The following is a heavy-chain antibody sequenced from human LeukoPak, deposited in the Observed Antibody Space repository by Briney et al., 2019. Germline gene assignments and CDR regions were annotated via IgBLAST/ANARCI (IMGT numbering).Heavy chain of an antibody. D-gene: IGHD3-22*01. J-gene: IGHJ4*02. CDR1: GFTFDDYA. CDR3: AKEEMDSSGYSPLDY. Sequence: GGSLRLSCAASGFTFDDYAMHWVRQAPGKGLEWVSLISGDGGSTYYADSVKGRFTLSRDNSKNSLYLQINSLRTEDTALYYCAKEEMDSSGYSPLDYWGQGTLVTVSS. CDR2: ISGDGGST. V-gene: IGHV3-43*02.